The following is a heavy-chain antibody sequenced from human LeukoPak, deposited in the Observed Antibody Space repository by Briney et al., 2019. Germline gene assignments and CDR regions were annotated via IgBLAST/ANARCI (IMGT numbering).Heavy chain of an antibody. CDR3: ARSGGPVGSGSEFDY. Sequence: SETLSLTCTVSGGSISSSSYYWGWIRQPPGKGLEWIGSIYYSGSTYYNPSLKSRVTISVDTSKNQFSLKLSSVTAADTAVYYCARSGGPVGSGSEFDYWGQGTLVTVSS. CDR2: IYYSGST. J-gene: IGHJ4*02. D-gene: IGHD3-10*01. CDR1: GGSISSSSYY. V-gene: IGHV4-39*07.